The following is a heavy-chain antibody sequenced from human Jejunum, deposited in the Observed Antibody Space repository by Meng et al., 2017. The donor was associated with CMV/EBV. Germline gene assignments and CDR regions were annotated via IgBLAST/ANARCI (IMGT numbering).Heavy chain of an antibody. V-gene: IGHV1-3*01. CDR3: ARHWNGQGETVYFDY. D-gene: IGHD1-1*01. CDR2: INPANGHT. Sequence: SGYTFTNYAIHLVRQAPGQRFEWMGWINPANGHTYYSQKFEGRLTIARDTSASTAYMDLSTLRSEDTAIYYCARHWNGQGETVYFDYWGQGTLVTVSS. CDR1: GYTFTNYA. J-gene: IGHJ4*02.